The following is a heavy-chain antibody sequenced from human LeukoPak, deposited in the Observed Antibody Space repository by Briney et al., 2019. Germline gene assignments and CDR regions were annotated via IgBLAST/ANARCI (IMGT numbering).Heavy chain of an antibody. CDR3: ARKYDSSGYYPFDY. Sequence: ASVKVSCKASGYTFTSYGISWVRQSPGQGLEWMGIINPSEGSTSYAQKFQGRVTVTRDTSTSTVYMELSSLRSEDTAVYYCARKYDSSGYYPFDYWGQGTLVTVSS. J-gene: IGHJ4*02. V-gene: IGHV1-46*01. CDR1: GYTFTSYG. CDR2: INPSEGST. D-gene: IGHD3-22*01.